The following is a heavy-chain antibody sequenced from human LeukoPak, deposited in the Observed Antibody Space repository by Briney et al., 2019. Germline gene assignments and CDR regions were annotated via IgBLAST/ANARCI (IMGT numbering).Heavy chain of an antibody. D-gene: IGHD3-22*01. Sequence: SETLSLTCTVSGGSISSSSYYWGWIRQPPGKGLEWIGSIYYSGSTYYNPSLKSRVTISVDTSKNQFSLKLSSVTAADTAVYYCARDPRYYDSSGYYMVMELGGDAFDIWGQGTMVTVSS. CDR3: ARDPRYYDSSGYYMVMELGGDAFDI. J-gene: IGHJ3*02. CDR2: IYYSGST. V-gene: IGHV4-39*07. CDR1: GGSISSSSYY.